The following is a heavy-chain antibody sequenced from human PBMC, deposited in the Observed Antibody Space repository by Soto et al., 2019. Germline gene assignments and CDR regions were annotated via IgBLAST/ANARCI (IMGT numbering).Heavy chain of an antibody. CDR3: AKDPRIGIAVARAFDY. CDR1: GFTFSSYA. V-gene: IGHV3-23*01. D-gene: IGHD6-19*01. J-gene: IGHJ4*02. Sequence: GGSLRLSCAASGFTFSSYAMSWVRQAPGKGLEWVSAISGSGGSTYYADSVKGRFTISRDNSKNTLYLQMNSLRAEDTAVYYCAKDPRIGIAVARAFDYWGQGTLLTVSS. CDR2: ISGSGGST.